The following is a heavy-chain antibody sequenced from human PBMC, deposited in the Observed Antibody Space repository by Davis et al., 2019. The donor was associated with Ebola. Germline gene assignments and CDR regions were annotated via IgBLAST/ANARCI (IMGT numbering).Heavy chain of an antibody. D-gene: IGHD6-19*01. Sequence: GESLKISCAASGFTFSNYWMHWVRQAPGKGLVWVSRINRDESGTTYADSVKGRFTISRDNAKNSLYLQMNSLRAEDTAVYYCARERYSSGWEDIDYWGQGTLVTVSS. CDR1: GFTFSNYW. CDR2: INRDESGT. V-gene: IGHV3-74*01. CDR3: ARERYSSGWEDIDY. J-gene: IGHJ4*02.